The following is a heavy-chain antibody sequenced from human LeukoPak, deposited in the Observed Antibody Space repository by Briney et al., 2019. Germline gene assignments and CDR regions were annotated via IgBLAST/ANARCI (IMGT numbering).Heavy chain of an antibody. J-gene: IGHJ4*02. CDR1: GFTFSSYG. D-gene: IGHD6-19*01. CDR2: ISYDGSNK. Sequence: GSLRLSCAASGFTFSSYGMHWVRQAPGKGLEWVAVISYDGSNKYYADSVKGRFTISRDNSKNTLYLQMNSLRAEDTAVYYCAKDPQQWLVRGIGYWGQGTLVTVSS. V-gene: IGHV3-30*18. CDR3: AKDPQQWLVRGIGY.